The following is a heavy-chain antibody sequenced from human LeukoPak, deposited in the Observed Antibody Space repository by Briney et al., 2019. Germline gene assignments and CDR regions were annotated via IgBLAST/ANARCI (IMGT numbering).Heavy chain of an antibody. CDR2: IYYSGRV. Sequence: KTSDTLSLTCAVSGDSITRSDWWAWIRQPPGKGLEGLGNIYYSGRVYHNPSLQTRVTMSVDSSKNQFSLRLGSVTAVDTAVYFCAKTRSGTYYGDSFDIWGQGILVTVSS. CDR3: AKTRSGTYYGDSFDI. V-gene: IGHV4-28*05. D-gene: IGHD1-26*01. CDR1: GDSITRSDW. J-gene: IGHJ3*02.